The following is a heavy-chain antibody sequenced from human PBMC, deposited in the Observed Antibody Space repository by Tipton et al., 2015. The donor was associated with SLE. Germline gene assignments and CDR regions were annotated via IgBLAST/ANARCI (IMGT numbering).Heavy chain of an antibody. D-gene: IGHD5-24*01. V-gene: IGHV4-38-2*02. CDR1: GFSISSYY. Sequence: TLSLTCTVSGFSISSYYWGWIRQPPGKGLEWLWTIYHSGTTYYNPSLKSRLTLSIDTSKNQFSLKLSSVTAADTAVYYCVRLELPATKADYWGPGTLVTVSS. CDR3: VRLELPATKADY. CDR2: IYHSGTT. J-gene: IGHJ4*02.